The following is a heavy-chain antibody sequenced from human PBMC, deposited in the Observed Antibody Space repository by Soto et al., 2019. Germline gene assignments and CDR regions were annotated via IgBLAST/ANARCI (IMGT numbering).Heavy chain of an antibody. V-gene: IGHV3-30*18. D-gene: IGHD5-18*01. CDR1: GFTFRSYG. J-gene: IGHJ6*02. CDR2: ISYDGSTQ. CDR3: AKDRGPAHTAMGRTYLYGRDV. Sequence: QAQLVESGGGVVQPGRSLRLSCAASGFTFRSYGMHWVRQAPGKGLEWVAVISYDGSTQYYADSVKGRFTISRDNSNNTLYLQMNSLRAEDTAVYYCAKDRGPAHTAMGRTYLYGRDVWGQGTTVTVSS.